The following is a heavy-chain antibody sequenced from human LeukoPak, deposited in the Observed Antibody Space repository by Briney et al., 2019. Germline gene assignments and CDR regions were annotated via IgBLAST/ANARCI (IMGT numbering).Heavy chain of an antibody. Sequence: ASVKVSCKASGYTFTSYGISWVRQAPGQGLEWMGWISAYNGNTNYAEKVQGRVTMTTDTSTSTAYMELRSLRSDDTAVYYCARGILGIAAAGTLPFDYWGQGTLVTVSS. CDR3: ARGILGIAAAGTLPFDY. V-gene: IGHV1-18*01. CDR2: ISAYNGNT. J-gene: IGHJ4*02. D-gene: IGHD6-13*01. CDR1: GYTFTSYG.